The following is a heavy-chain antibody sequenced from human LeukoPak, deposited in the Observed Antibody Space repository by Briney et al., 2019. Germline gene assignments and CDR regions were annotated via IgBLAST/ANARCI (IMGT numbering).Heavy chain of an antibody. Sequence: ASVKVSCKASGYTFTSYGISWVRQAPGQGLEWMGWISAYNGNTNYAQKLQGRVTMTTDTSTSTAYIELRSLRSDDTAGYECSRDKALAPPPIPFHYGAREPLVPVPS. V-gene: IGHV1-18*01. CDR2: ISAYNGNT. CDR3: SRDKALAPPPIPFHY. D-gene: IGHD2-21*01. J-gene: IGHJ4*02. CDR1: GYTFTSYG.